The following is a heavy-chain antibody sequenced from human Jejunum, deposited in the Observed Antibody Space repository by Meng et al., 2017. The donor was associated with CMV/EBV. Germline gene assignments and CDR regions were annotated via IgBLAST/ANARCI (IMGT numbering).Heavy chain of an antibody. V-gene: IGHV3-30*02. J-gene: IGHJ6*02. CDR1: GFTFSRYA. Sequence: GFTFSRYAIHWVRQAPGKGLEWVAFIRHDGTTKYYGNSVKGRFTISRDNSSTLFLQMNSLTTEDTAVYYCAKDKIPVSPYYYGMDVWGQGTTVTVSS. D-gene: IGHD2-21*01. CDR3: AKDKIPVSPYYYGMDV. CDR2: IRHDGTTK.